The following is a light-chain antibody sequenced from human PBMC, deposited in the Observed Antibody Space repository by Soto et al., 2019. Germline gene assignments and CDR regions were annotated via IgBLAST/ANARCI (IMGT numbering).Light chain of an antibody. CDR2: EVS. Sequence: QSALTQPASVSGSPGQSITISCTGTSSDVGGYNYVSWYQLHPGKAPKLMIYEVSNRPSGVSNRFSGSKSGNTASLIISGLQAEDEADYYCSSYTSSSTPYVFGTGTKLTVL. V-gene: IGLV2-14*01. CDR1: SSDVGGYNY. J-gene: IGLJ1*01. CDR3: SSYTSSSTPYV.